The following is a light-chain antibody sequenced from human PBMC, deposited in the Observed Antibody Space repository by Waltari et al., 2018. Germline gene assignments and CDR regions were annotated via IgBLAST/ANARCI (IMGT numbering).Light chain of an antibody. Sequence: DIQMTQSPSTLSASVGDRVTITCRASQSISSWLAWYQQKPGKAPKLLIYKASSLESGVPSRFSRSGSWTEFTLTISSLQPDDFATYYCQQYNSYWGTFGQGTKVEIK. CDR2: KAS. J-gene: IGKJ1*01. V-gene: IGKV1-5*03. CDR1: QSISSW. CDR3: QQYNSYWGT.